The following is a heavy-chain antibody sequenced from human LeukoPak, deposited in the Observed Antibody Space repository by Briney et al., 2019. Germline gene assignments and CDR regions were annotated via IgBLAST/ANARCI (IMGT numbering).Heavy chain of an antibody. D-gene: IGHD3-10*01. CDR1: GFTFSSYS. CDR3: AKDITMVRGNYFDY. J-gene: IGHJ4*02. CDR2: ISGTSTI. V-gene: IGHV3-48*01. Sequence: GGSLRLSCAASGFTFSSYSMNWVRQAPGKGLEWVSYISGTSTIYYADSVNGRFTISRDNAKNSLYLQMNSLRAEDTALYYCAKDITMVRGNYFDYWGQGTLVTVSS.